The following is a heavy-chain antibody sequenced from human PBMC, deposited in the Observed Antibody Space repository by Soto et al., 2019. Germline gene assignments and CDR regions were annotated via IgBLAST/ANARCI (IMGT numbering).Heavy chain of an antibody. CDR2: INPSGGST. V-gene: IGHV1-46*03. CDR1: GYTFTSYY. Sequence: QVQLVQSGAEVKKPGASVKVSCKASGYTFTSYYMHWVRQAPGQGLEWMGIINPSGGSTSYAQKFQGIVTMTRDTSTSTVYMELSSLRSDDTAVYYCARDYYDSSVTLPGDYWGQGTLVNVSS. CDR3: ARDYYDSSVTLPGDY. D-gene: IGHD3-22*01. J-gene: IGHJ4*02.